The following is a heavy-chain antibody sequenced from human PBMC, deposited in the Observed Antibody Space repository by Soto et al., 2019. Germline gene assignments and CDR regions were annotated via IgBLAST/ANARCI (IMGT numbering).Heavy chain of an antibody. D-gene: IGHD2-2*01. CDR2: IWDDGSNK. CDR3: ARERDIVVVPAAMGWFDP. CDR1: GFTFSSYG. Sequence: QVQLVESGGGVVQPGRSLRLSCAASGFTFSSYGMHWVRQAPGKGREWVAVIWDDGSNKYYADSVKGRFTISRDNSKHTLYLQMNSLRAEDTAVYYCARERDIVVVPAAMGWFDPWGQGTLVTVSS. V-gene: IGHV3-33*01. J-gene: IGHJ5*02.